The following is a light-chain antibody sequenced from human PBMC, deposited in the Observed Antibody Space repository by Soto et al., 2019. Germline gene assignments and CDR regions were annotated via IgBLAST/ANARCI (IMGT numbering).Light chain of an antibody. Sequence: IRLTLSPCALSLTPGERATLSYRASQRLASSYLAWYQQKPGQAPRLLLYGVSSRATGIPDRFSGSGSGTDFTLAISRVEPEDFAVYFCQQYADSPITFGQGTRLAIK. CDR3: QQYADSPIT. CDR2: GVS. J-gene: IGKJ5*01. V-gene: IGKV3-20*01. CDR1: QRLASSY.